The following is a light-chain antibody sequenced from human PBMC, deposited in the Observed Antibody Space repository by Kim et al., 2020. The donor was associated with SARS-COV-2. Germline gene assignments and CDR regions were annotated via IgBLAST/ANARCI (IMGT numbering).Light chain of an antibody. CDR2: YNN. J-gene: IGLJ2*01. Sequence: PGRTATISCGGNNLVARSVHWYQQKPGQAPVLVMYYNNDRPSGIPERFSASTSGNTATLTISRVEAGDEADYFCQVWDSDTYHVVFGGGTQLTVL. CDR3: QVWDSDTYHVV. CDR1: NLVARS. V-gene: IGLV3-21*01.